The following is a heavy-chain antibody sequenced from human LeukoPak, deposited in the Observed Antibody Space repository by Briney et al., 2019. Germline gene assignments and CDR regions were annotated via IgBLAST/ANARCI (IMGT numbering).Heavy chain of an antibody. CDR2: ISGSGGST. D-gene: IGHD1-26*01. V-gene: IGHV3-23*01. CDR1: GFTFSSYA. J-gene: IGHJ4*02. CDR3: AKDGALVGATGFDY. Sequence: GGSLRLSCAASGFTFSSYAMSWVRQAPGKGLEWVSGISGSGGSTYYADSVKGRFTISRDNSKNTLYLQMNSLRAEDTAVYYCAKDGALVGATGFDYRGQGTLVTVSS.